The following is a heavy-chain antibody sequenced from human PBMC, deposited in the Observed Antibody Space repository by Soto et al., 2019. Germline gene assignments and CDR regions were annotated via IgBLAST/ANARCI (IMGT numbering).Heavy chain of an antibody. CDR3: ARVGSSCHSGGCYYYYGLGV. J-gene: IGHJ6*02. V-gene: IGHV4-61*01. Sequence: QVRLQESGPGLVKPSETLSLSCLVSGDSVGNGPYYWSWIRQSPGEGLEWIAYIYYSGSTNVNPSLESRVNISIDMSKSQFFRELRSVTAADAAVYFCARVGSSCHSGGCYYYYGLGVWGQGTTVAISS. CDR1: GDSVGNGPYY. D-gene: IGHD1-26*01. CDR2: IYYSGST.